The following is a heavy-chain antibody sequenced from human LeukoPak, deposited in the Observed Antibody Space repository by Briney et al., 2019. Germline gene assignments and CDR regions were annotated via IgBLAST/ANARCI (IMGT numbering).Heavy chain of an antibody. V-gene: IGHV3-21*01. CDR3: ARDLLDDISLDY. CDR1: GLAFSTYS. D-gene: IGHD2/OR15-2a*01. CDR2: ISSSSSII. J-gene: IGHJ4*02. Sequence: GGSLRLSCAASGLAFSTYSMNWVRQAPGRGLEWVSSISSSSSIIYYADSVKGRFTISRDNAKNSLFLQMNSLRADDTALYYCARDLLDDISLDYWGQGTLVTVSS.